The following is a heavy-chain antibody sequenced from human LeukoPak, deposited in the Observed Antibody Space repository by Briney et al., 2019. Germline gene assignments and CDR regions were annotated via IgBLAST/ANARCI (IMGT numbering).Heavy chain of an antibody. CDR1: GVSISSHY. CDR2: ISYTGST. J-gene: IGHJ4*02. CDR3: AKDGGQWELARDH. Sequence: ASETLSLTCTVSGVSISSHYWTWIRQSPGTGLEWIGYISYTGSTNYNPSLKSRVTISKDKSKNQFSLKLTSVTAADTAVYYCAKDGGQWELARDHWGQGTLVTVSS. D-gene: IGHD1-26*01. V-gene: IGHV4-59*11.